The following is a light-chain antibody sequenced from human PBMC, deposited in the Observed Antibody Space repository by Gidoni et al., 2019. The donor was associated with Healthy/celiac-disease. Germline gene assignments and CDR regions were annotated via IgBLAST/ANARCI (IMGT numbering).Light chain of an antibody. J-gene: IGKJ4*01. V-gene: IGKV3-11*01. Sequence: EIELTQSTATLSLYPGERATHSCRASQSVSSYLAWYQQKTGQAPRLLIYDASNRATGIPARFSGSGSGTDFTLTISSLEPEDFAVYYCQQRSNWLTFXGXTKVEIK. CDR1: QSVSSY. CDR3: QQRSNWLT. CDR2: DAS.